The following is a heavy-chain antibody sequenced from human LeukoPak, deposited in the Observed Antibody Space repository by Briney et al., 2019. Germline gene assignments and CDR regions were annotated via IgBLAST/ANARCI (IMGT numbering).Heavy chain of an antibody. J-gene: IGHJ5*02. D-gene: IGHD6-6*01. CDR2: IYPGDSDT. CDR1: GYSFTSYW. CDR3: ARAYSSSSVWFDP. V-gene: IGHV5-51*01. Sequence: KSGESLKISCKVSGYSFTSYWISWVRQMPGKGLEWMGIIYPGDSDTRYSPSFQGQVTISADKSISTAYLQWSSLKASDTAMYYCARAYSSSSVWFDPWGQGTLVTVSS.